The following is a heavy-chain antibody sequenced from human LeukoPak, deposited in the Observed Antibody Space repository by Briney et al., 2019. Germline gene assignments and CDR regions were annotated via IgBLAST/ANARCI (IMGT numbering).Heavy chain of an antibody. CDR1: GGSFSGYY. V-gene: IGHV4-34*01. J-gene: IGHJ6*03. CDR2: INHSGST. D-gene: IGHD3-10*01. Sequence: PSETLSLTCAVYGGSFSGYYWSWIRQPPGKGLEWIGEINHSGSTNYNPSLKSRVTISVDTSKNQFSLKLSSVTAADTAVYYCARGSALLWFGELLRYYYYYMDVWGKGTTVTVSS. CDR3: ARGSALLWFGELLRYYYYYMDV.